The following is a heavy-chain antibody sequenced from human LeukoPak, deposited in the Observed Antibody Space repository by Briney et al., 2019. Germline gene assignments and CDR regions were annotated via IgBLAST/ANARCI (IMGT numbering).Heavy chain of an antibody. D-gene: IGHD3-22*01. CDR3: ARVYYDTTGYYRYGMDV. Sequence: PGGSLRLSCAASGFTSSSYWTNCARQPPGKWLEWIGEIYLSDITNYNPSLKSRVTISVDKSKNQFSLMLSSVTAADTAVYYCARVYYDTTGYYRYGMDVWGQGTTVTVSS. CDR1: GFTSSSYW. V-gene: IGHV4-4*02. J-gene: IGHJ6*02. CDR2: IYLSDIT.